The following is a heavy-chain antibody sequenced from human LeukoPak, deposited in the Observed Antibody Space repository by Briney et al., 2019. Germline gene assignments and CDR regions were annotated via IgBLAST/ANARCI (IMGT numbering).Heavy chain of an antibody. Sequence: KPSGTLSLTCTVSGGSISSNSFYWGWDPHPPGEGVGWIGTIFYSGSTYYNPSLRSRVTMSVDTSKNQFSLRLSSVTAADTAVYYCARQGYISGQGFRNNWFDPWGQGSLVTVSS. CDR1: GGSISSNSFY. V-gene: IGHV4-39*01. J-gene: IGHJ5*02. CDR3: ARQGYISGQGFRNNWFDP. CDR2: IFYSGST. D-gene: IGHD6-19*01.